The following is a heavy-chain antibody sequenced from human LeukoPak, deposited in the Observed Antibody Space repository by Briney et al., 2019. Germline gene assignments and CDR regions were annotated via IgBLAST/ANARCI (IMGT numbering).Heavy chain of an antibody. Sequence: GGSLRLSCAATGFTFSNYAIHWGRQAPGKGLEWVAFISDDGSRQHYADSVKGRFTISRDNAKNSLYLQMNSLRAEDTAVYYCARDYYDSSGYYGAYYYYGMDVWGQGTTVTVSS. J-gene: IGHJ6*02. CDR1: GFTFSNYA. D-gene: IGHD3-22*01. CDR3: ARDYYDSSGYYGAYYYYGMDV. V-gene: IGHV3-30-3*01. CDR2: ISDDGSRQ.